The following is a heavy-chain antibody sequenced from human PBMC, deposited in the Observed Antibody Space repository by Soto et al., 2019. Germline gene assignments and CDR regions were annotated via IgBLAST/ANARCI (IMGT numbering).Heavy chain of an antibody. J-gene: IGHJ6*02. CDR1: GGSISSDDFF. D-gene: IGHD3-10*01. CDR3: AGDEDHGSGLSGGMDV. CDR2: IYHSGTT. V-gene: IGHV4-31*03. Sequence: QVQLQESGPGLVKPSETLSLSCNVSGGSISSDDFFWSWVRQHPARGLEWIGYIYHSGTTYYNPSLQSRITISVDTSKNRFSRKLRSVTAADTAVYFCAGDEDHGSGLSGGMDVWGQGTAVTVS.